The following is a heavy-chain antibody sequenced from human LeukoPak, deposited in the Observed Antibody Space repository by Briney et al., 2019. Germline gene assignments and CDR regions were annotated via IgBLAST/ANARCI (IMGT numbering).Heavy chain of an antibody. D-gene: IGHD5-24*01. V-gene: IGHV4-39*02. Sequence: SETLSLTCIVSGGSISSNNHYWGWIRQPPGKGLEWIGSIYYSGSTYYNSSLKSRITISVDTSKNRFSLKVSTATAADTAVYYCARERDGFHTGDFDYWGQGTLVTVSS. J-gene: IGHJ4*02. CDR3: ARERDGFHTGDFDY. CDR2: IYYSGST. CDR1: GGSISSNNHY.